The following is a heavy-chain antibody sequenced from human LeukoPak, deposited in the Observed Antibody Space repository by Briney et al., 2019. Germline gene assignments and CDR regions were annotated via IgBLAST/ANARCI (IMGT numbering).Heavy chain of an antibody. V-gene: IGHV4-59*01. CDR3: ARGTHIVVVPAAILFDP. D-gene: IGHD2-2*01. J-gene: IGHJ5*02. CDR1: GGSISSYY. CDR2: IYYSGST. Sequence: SETLSLTCTVSGGSISSYYWSWIRQPPGKGLEWIGYIYYSGSTNYNPSLKSRVTISVDTSKNQFSLKLSSVTAADTAVYYCARGTHIVVVPAAILFDPWGQGTLVTVSS.